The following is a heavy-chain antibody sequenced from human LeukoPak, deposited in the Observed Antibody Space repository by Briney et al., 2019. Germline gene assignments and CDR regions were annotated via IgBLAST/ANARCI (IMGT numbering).Heavy chain of an antibody. J-gene: IGHJ4*02. D-gene: IGHD5-24*01. V-gene: IGHV3-7*05. CDR3: ARQTEGNAYNRY. CDR1: GFTISSYW. Sequence: GGSLRLSCAVGGFTISSYWMTWVRQAPGKGLEWVANIKQDGSERNYVDSVKGRFTISRDNAKNSLSLQMNSLRAEDTAVYYCARQTEGNAYNRYWGQGTLVTVSS. CDR2: IKQDGSER.